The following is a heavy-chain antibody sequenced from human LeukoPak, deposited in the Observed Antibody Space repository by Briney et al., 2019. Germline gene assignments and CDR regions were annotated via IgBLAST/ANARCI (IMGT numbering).Heavy chain of an antibody. Sequence: ASVKVSCKASGGTFSSYAISWVRQAPGQGLEWMGWINAGNGNTKYSQKSQGRVTITRDTSASTAYMELSSLRSEDTAVYYCARSPRVSTLRIAAAPFDPWGQGTLVTVSS. CDR2: INAGNGNT. V-gene: IGHV1-3*01. CDR1: GGTFSSYA. CDR3: ARSPRVSTLRIAAAPFDP. D-gene: IGHD6-13*01. J-gene: IGHJ5*02.